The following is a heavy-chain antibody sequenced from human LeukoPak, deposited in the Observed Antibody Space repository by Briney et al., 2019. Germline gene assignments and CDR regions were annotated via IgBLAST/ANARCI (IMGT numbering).Heavy chain of an antibody. J-gene: IGHJ3*02. V-gene: IGHV1-8*01. Sequence: GASVKVSCKASGYTFTSYDINWVRQATGQGLEWMGWMNHNSGNTGYAQKFQGRVTMTRNTSISTAYMELSSLRSEDTAVYYCARGITMVRGVSDAFDIWGQGTLVTVSS. CDR1: GYTFTSYD. D-gene: IGHD3-10*01. CDR3: ARGITMVRGVSDAFDI. CDR2: MNHNSGNT.